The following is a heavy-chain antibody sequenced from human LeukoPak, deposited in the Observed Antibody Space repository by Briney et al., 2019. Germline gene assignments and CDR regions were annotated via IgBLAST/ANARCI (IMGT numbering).Heavy chain of an antibody. CDR1: GGSISNYY. CDR2: IQSSGSA. V-gene: IGHV4-4*07. Sequence: PSETLSLTCTVSGGSISNYYWSWIRQPAGKGLEWIGRIQSSGSAKYNPSLQSRVTMSVDTSKNQFSLKLSSVTAADTAVYYCARGETEFDYWGQGTLVTVSS. CDR3: ARGETEFDY. J-gene: IGHJ4*02.